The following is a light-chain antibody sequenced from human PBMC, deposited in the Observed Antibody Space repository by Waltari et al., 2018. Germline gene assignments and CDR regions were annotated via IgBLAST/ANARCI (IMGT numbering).Light chain of an antibody. CDR1: QIISNNY. CDR2: AIS. Sequence: EIVLTQSPGTLSLSPGERATLSCRASQIISNNYLAWYQAKPGQAPRLLIYAISHRATGSPDRFSGGGSGTDFTFTISRLEPEDFAVYYCQQFGGSPKYTFGQGTKLEIK. CDR3: QQFGGSPKYT. J-gene: IGKJ2*01. V-gene: IGKV3-20*01.